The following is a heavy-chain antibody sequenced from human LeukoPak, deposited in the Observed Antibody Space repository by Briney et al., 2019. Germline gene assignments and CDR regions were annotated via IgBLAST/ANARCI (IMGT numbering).Heavy chain of an antibody. CDR3: ARDSRSSWYFDYYYGMDV. CDR2: IYFSGST. V-gene: IGHV4-30-4*01. CDR1: GGSLSGGDYY. J-gene: IGHJ6*02. D-gene: IGHD6-13*01. Sequence: SQTLSLTRTVSGGSLSGGDYYWSCIRQPPGEGLGWIGYIYFSGSTYYNPSLKSRVTISLDTSKNQFSLKLSSVTAADTAVYYCARDSRSSWYFDYYYGMDVWGQGTTVTVSS.